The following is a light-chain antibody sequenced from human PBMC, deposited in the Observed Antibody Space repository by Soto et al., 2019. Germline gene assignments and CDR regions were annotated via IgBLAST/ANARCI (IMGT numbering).Light chain of an antibody. CDR1: QSLLHSNGYNY. CDR3: QQSYSPPRT. J-gene: IGKJ1*01. CDR2: AAS. Sequence: MTQSPLSLPVTPGEPASISCRSSQSLLHSNGYNYLNWYQQKPGKAPKLLIYAASSLQSGVPSRFSGSGSGTDFTLTISSLQPEDFATYYCQQSYSPPRTFGQGTKVE. V-gene: IGKV1-39*01.